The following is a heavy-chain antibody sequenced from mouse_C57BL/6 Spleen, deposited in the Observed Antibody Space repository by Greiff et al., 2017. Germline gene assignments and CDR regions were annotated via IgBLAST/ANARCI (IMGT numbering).Heavy chain of an antibody. Sequence: VQLKESGPELVKPGASVKISCKASGYSFTDYNMNWVKQSNGKSLEWIGVINPNYGTTSYNQKFKGKATLTVDQSSSTAYMQLNSLTSEDSAVYYCARSAAFITTAHYFDYWGQGTTLTVSS. J-gene: IGHJ2*01. V-gene: IGHV1-39*01. CDR2: INPNYGTT. CDR1: GYSFTDYN. CDR3: ARSAAFITTAHYFDY. D-gene: IGHD1-1*01.